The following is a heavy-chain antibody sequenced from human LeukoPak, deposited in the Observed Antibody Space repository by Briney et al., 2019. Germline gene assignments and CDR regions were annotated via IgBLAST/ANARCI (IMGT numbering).Heavy chain of an antibody. Sequence: GGSLRLSCAASGFTFSSYSMNWVRQPPGKGLEWVSSISSSSSYIYYADSVKGRFTISRDNAKNSLYLQMNSLRAEDTAVYYCARDSMVRGVMSYWGQGTLVTVSS. CDR1: GFTFSSYS. V-gene: IGHV3-21*01. CDR3: ARDSMVRGVMSY. J-gene: IGHJ4*02. CDR2: ISSSSSYI. D-gene: IGHD3-10*01.